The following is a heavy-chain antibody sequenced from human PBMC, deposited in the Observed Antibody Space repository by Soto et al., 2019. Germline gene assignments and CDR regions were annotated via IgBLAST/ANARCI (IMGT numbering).Heavy chain of an antibody. V-gene: IGHV3-33*01. D-gene: IGHD3-16*01. CDR2: IWFDGSKK. Sequence: QVQLVESGGGVVQPVRSLRLSCAASGFTFSSYGMHWVRQAPGKGLEWVAYIWFDGSKKYYADSVMGRFTISRDNSKSTVYLQLSSLRAEDTSVYYCTRGYGVGNLDYWGQGTLVTVSS. CDR3: TRGYGVGNLDY. J-gene: IGHJ4*02. CDR1: GFTFSSYG.